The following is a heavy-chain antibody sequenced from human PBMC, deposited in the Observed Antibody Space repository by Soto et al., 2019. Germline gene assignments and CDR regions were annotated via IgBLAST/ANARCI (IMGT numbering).Heavy chain of an antibody. J-gene: IGHJ4*02. V-gene: IGHV3-33*01. CDR2: IWYDGSNK. CDR3: ARHPMGSYCMDN. D-gene: IGHD1-26*01. Sequence: GGSLRLSCAASGFTFSNYAMHWVRQAPGKGLEWVAVIWYDGSNKYYADSVKGRFTISRDNSKNTVYLQMNSLRAEDTAVYYCARHPMGSYCMDNWGQGTLVTVSS. CDR1: GFTFSNYA.